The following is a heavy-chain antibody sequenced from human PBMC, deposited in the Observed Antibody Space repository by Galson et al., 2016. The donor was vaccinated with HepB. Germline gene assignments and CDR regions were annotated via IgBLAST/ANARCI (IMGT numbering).Heavy chain of an antibody. D-gene: IGHD6-13*01. J-gene: IGHJ6*02. CDR3: AKRGAAAATLPFYYALDF. Sequence: SLRLSCAASGFVFSRYAMTWVRQAPGKGLEWVAAIRDSGVVTYYADSVKGSFTISRDNHKNTLYRQMNSLRPEDTAVYYCAKRGAAAATLPFYYALDFWGQGTTVTVSS. V-gene: IGHV3-23*01. CDR2: IRDSGVVT. CDR1: GFVFSRYA.